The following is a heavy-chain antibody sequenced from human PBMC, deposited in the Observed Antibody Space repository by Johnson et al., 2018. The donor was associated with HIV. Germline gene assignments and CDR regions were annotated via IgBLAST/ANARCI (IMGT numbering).Heavy chain of an antibody. D-gene: IGHD3-22*01. Sequence: VQLVESGGGLIQPGGSLRLSCAASGFTVSSNYMSWVRQAPGKGLEWVSVIYSGGSTYYADSVKGRFTISRDNSKNTLYLQMNSLRAEDTAVYYCAISAEDYYDSSAGPMDALDIWGQGTMVTVSS. CDR3: AISAEDYYDSSAGPMDALDI. J-gene: IGHJ3*02. V-gene: IGHV3-53*01. CDR2: IYSGGST. CDR1: GFTVSSNY.